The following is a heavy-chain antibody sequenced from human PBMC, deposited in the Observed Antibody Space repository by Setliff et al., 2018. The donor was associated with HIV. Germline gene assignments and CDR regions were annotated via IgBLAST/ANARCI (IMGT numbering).Heavy chain of an antibody. V-gene: IGHV1-3*01. CDR3: ARTHSSSWYYYFDY. Sequence: ASVKVSCKASGYTFTSYAMHWVRQAPGQRLEWMGWINAGNGNTKYSQKFQGRVTITRDASASTAYMELSSLRSEDTAVYYCARTHSSSWYYYFDYWGQGTLVTVSS. CDR2: INAGNGNT. D-gene: IGHD6-13*01. J-gene: IGHJ4*02. CDR1: GYTFTSYA.